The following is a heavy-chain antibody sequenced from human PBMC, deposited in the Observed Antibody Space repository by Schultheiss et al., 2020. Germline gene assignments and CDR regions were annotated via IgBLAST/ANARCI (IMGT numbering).Heavy chain of an antibody. CDR1: GFTFSGCD. V-gene: IGHV3-13*01. D-gene: IGHD1-26*01. J-gene: IGHJ4*02. Sequence: GGSLRLSCAASGFTFSGCDMHWVRQGTGKGLEWVSRTGTVGDTYYSDSVKGRFTISRDNSKNTLYLQMNSLRADDTAVYYCARDGVGATTFFGYFDHWGQGTMVTVSS. CDR2: TGTVGDT. CDR3: ARDGVGATTFFGYFDH.